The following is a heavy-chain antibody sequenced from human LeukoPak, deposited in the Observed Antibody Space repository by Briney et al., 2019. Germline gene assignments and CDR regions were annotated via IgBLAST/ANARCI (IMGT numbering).Heavy chain of an antibody. CDR1: GFTFSSYA. D-gene: IGHD2-2*01. V-gene: IGHV3-23*01. CDR3: AKGYCSSTSCSVFPYFDY. CDR2: ISGSGGST. Sequence: QAGGSLRLSCAASGFTFSSYAMSWVRQAPGKGLEWVSAISGSGGSTYYADSVKGRFTISRDNSKNTLYLQMNSLRAEDTAVYYCAKGYCSSTSCSVFPYFDYWGQGTLVTVSS. J-gene: IGHJ4*02.